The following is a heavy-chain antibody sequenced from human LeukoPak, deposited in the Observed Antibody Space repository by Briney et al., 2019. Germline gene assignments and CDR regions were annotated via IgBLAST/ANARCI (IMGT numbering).Heavy chain of an antibody. D-gene: IGHD3-22*01. CDR3: ARHEYYDSSGTDYYYYYGMDV. CDR1: GASFSGYY. V-gene: IGHV4-34*01. J-gene: IGHJ6*02. CDR2: INHSGST. Sequence: SETLSLTCAVYGASFSGYYWSWIRQPPGKGLEWIGEINHSGSTNYNPSLKSRVTISVDTSKNQFSLKLSSVTAADTAVYYCARHEYYDSSGTDYYYYYGMDVWGQGTTVTVSS.